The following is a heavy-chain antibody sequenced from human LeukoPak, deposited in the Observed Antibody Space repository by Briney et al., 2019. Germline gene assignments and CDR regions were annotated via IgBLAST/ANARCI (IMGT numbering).Heavy chain of an antibody. CDR2: INLNSGGA. Sequence: ASVKVSCMASGYTFTDYYVHWFRLAPGQGLERMGWINLNSGGADSTRKLQGRVTVTRDTSINTVYMELSSLITDDTAMYFCARELPSSTYFDYWGQGTLVTVSS. J-gene: IGHJ4*02. V-gene: IGHV1-2*02. CDR3: ARELPSSTYFDY. CDR1: GYTFTDYY.